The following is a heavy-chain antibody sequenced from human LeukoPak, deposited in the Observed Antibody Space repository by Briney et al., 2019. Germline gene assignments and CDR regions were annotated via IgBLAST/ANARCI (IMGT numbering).Heavy chain of an antibody. CDR1: GYTFTSYD. D-gene: IGHD3-3*01. CDR3: ARDATYYDFWSGYFHYYYYMDV. CDR2: MNPNSGNT. V-gene: IGHV1-8*01. Sequence: GASVKVSCKASGYTFTSYDINWVRQATGQGLEWMGWMNPNSGNTGYAQMFQGRVTMTRNTSISTAYMELSSLRSEDTAVYYCARDATYYDFWSGYFHYYYYMDVWGKGTTVTVSS. J-gene: IGHJ6*03.